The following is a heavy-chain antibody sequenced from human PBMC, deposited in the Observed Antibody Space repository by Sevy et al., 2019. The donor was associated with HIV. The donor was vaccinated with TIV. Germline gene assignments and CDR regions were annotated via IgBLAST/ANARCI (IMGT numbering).Heavy chain of an antibody. Sequence: GGSLRLSCAASGFTFSKYSMSWVRQPPGKGLEWVSTLSFGCGKINYAYSVKGRFTISRDNSKSSVYLQMNNLRPEDTAVYYCAREGCTKPHDYWGQGTLVTVS. CDR3: AREGCTKPHDY. CDR2: LSFGCGKI. CDR1: GFTFSKYS. V-gene: IGHV3-23*01. D-gene: IGHD2-8*01. J-gene: IGHJ4*02.